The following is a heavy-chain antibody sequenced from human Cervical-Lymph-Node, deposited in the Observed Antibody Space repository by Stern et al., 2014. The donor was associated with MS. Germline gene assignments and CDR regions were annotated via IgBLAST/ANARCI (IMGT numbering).Heavy chain of an antibody. V-gene: IGHV1-69*01. CDR2: IIPIFGTA. J-gene: IGHJ4*02. CDR3: ASLLGRIAVASVDY. CDR1: GGTFSNYA. D-gene: IGHD6-19*01. Sequence: QVQLVQSGAEVKKPGSSVKVSCKASGGTFSNYAISWVRQAPGQGLEWMGWIIPIFGTANYAQKFQGRVTITADESTSTTSMELSSLRSEDTAVYYCASLLGRIAVASVDYWGQGTLVTVSS.